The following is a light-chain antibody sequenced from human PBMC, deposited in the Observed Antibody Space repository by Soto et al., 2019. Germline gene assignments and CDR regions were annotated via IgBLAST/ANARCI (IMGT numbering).Light chain of an antibody. CDR2: DAT. J-gene: IGLJ2*01. CDR1: SSDVGGYNS. V-gene: IGLV2-14*01. CDR3: SSYTSSSTVI. Sequence: QSALTQPASVSGSPGQSITISCTGTSSDVGGYNSVSWYQQYPGKAPKLVIYDATNRPSGVSNRFSGSKSVNTASLTISGLQAEDEADYYCSSYTSSSTVIFGGGTQLTVL.